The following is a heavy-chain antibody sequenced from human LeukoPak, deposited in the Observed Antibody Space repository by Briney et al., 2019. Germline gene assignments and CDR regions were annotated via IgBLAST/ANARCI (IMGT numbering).Heavy chain of an antibody. CDR3: AKWRVSSGCDY. J-gene: IGHJ4*02. CDR2: IWYDGSNK. Sequence: GRSLRLSCAASGLTFSSYGMHWVRQAPGKGLEWVAVIWYDGSNKYYADSVKGRFTISRDTSKNTLYLQMNSLRAEDTAVYYCAKWRVSSGCDYWGQGTLVTVSS. V-gene: IGHV3-33*06. D-gene: IGHD6-19*01. CDR1: GLTFSSYG.